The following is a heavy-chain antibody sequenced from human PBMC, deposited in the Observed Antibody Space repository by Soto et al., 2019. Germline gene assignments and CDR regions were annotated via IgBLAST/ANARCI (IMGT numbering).Heavy chain of an antibody. CDR2: LYWDDDK. D-gene: IGHD7-27*01. CDR3: ARTSVNWGSRGLVDY. CDR1: GFSLSTSGVG. J-gene: IGHJ4*02. Sequence: QITLKESGPTLVKPTQTLTLTCTFSGFSLSTSGVGVGWIRQPPGKALEWLAFLYWDDDKSYSPSLKSRLTITKDTSKNQVLITMTTMDPVDTATYYCARTSVNWGSRGLVDYWGQGTLVTVAS. V-gene: IGHV2-5*02.